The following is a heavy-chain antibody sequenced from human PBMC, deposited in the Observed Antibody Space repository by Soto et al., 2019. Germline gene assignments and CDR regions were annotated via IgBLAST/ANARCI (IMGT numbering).Heavy chain of an antibody. D-gene: IGHD5-12*01. CDR3: ARVFRGPNAFDI. CDR2: IYYSGST. J-gene: IGHJ3*02. Sequence: SETLSLTCTVSGGSISSYYWSWIRQPPGKGLEWIGYIYYSGSTNYNPSLKSRVTISVDTSKNQFSLKLSSVTAADTAVYYCARVFRGPNAFDIWGQGTMVTVSS. CDR1: GGSISSYY. V-gene: IGHV4-59*01.